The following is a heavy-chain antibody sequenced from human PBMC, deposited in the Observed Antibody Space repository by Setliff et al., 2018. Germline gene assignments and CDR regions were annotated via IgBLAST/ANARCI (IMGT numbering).Heavy chain of an antibody. Sequence: ASVKVSCKTSGFGFTTFGFSWVRQAPGQGLEWMGGTIPLFGTTSYAQKFQGRVTIITDESTSTAYMELSSLRSEDTAVYYCAREGVDTRSSTDYRYYMDVWGKGTTVTVSS. CDR3: AREGVDTRSSTDYRYYMDV. D-gene: IGHD5-18*01. CDR1: GFGFTTFG. V-gene: IGHV1-69*05. CDR2: TIPLFGTT. J-gene: IGHJ6*03.